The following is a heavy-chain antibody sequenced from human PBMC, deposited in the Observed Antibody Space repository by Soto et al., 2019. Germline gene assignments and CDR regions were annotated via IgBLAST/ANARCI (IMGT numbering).Heavy chain of an antibody. CDR3: ARGMVPRYYYYGMDV. CDR1: GGTFSSYA. D-gene: IGHD2-8*01. Sequence: SVKVSCKASGGTFSSYAISWVRQAPGQGLEWMGGIIPIFGTANYAQKFQGRVTITADESTSTAYMELSSLRSEDTAVYYCARGMVPRYYYYGMDVWGQGTTVTVSS. V-gene: IGHV1-69*13. CDR2: IIPIFGTA. J-gene: IGHJ6*02.